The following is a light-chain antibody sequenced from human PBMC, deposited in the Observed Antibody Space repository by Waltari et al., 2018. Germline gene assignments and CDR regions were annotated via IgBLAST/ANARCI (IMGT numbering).Light chain of an antibody. V-gene: IGLV2-23*01. CDR1: SSDVGSYNL. CDR2: EGS. J-gene: IGLJ2*01. CDR3: CSYAGSSTHVV. Sequence: QSALTQPASVSGSPGQSITISCTGTSSDVGSYNLVSWYQPHPGKAPKLMIYEGSKRPAVVSNRFSGSKSGNTASLTISGLQAEDEADYYCCSYAGSSTHVVFGGGTKLTVL.